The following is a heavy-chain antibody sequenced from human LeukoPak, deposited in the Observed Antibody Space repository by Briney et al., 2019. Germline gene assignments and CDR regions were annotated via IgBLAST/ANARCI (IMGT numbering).Heavy chain of an antibody. CDR2: ISYDGSNK. Sequence: GGSLRLSCAASGFTFSSYAMHWVRQAPGKGLEWVAVISYDGSNKYYADSVKGRFTISRDNSKNTLYLQMNSLRAEDTAVYYCARGGRAHYYYGSGSSGVDPWGQGTLVTVSS. J-gene: IGHJ5*02. V-gene: IGHV3-30-3*01. D-gene: IGHD3-10*01. CDR3: ARGGRAHYYYGSGSSGVDP. CDR1: GFTFSSYA.